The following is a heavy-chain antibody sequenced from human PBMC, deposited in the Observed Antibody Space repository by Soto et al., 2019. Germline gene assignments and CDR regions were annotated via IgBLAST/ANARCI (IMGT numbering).Heavy chain of an antibody. V-gene: IGHV3-53*01. CDR3: ARGQLSGYPYYFDY. D-gene: IGHD3-22*01. J-gene: IGHJ4*02. CDR2: IYSGGST. CDR1: GFTVSSNY. Sequence: PGGSLRLSCAASGFTVSSNYMSWVRQAPGKGLEGVSVIYSGGSTYYADSVKGRFTISRDNSKNTLYLQMNSLRAEDTAVYYCARGQLSGYPYYFDYWGQGTLVTVSS.